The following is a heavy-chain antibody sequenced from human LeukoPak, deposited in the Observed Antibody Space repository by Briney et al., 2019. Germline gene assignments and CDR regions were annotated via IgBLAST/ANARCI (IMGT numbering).Heavy chain of an antibody. CDR2: INSDGSST. CDR1: GFIFRNFW. J-gene: IGHJ2*01. V-gene: IGHV3-74*01. Sequence: GGSLRLSCAAPGFIFRNFWMHWVRQAPGKGLVWVSRINSDGSSTDYADSVKGRFTISRDNAKNTLYLQMNSLRAEDTAVYYCARRYYSGGSCYSGWHFDLWGRGTLVTVSS. D-gene: IGHD2-15*01. CDR3: ARRYYSGGSCYSGWHFDL.